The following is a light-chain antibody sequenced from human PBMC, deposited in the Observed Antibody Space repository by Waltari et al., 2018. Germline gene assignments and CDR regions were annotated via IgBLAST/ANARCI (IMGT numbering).Light chain of an antibody. Sequence: DLQMTQSPSSLSASVGDRVTNPCRASKNIRSYLSWYQQKPGIAPKLVIYAATTLQSGVPSRFSGSGSGTNFTLTITSLQAEDFATYFCQASYTTPYSFGQGTKVEIK. CDR3: QASYTTPYS. J-gene: IGKJ2*03. CDR2: AAT. V-gene: IGKV1-39*01. CDR1: KNIRSY.